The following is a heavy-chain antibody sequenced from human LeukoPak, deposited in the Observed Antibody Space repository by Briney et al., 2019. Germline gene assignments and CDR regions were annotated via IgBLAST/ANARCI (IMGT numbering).Heavy chain of an antibody. CDR3: ATPVPRRGISAAGSQIFDF. D-gene: IGHD6-13*01. Sequence: ASVKVSCKASGYTSTSYGISWVRQAPGQGLEWMGWISPYNGNTNYAQKLQGRVTMTTDTSTTTAYMELRSLRSDDTAVYYCATPVPRRGISAAGSQIFDFWGQGTLVTVSS. J-gene: IGHJ4*02. CDR2: ISPYNGNT. CDR1: GYTSTSYG. V-gene: IGHV1-18*01.